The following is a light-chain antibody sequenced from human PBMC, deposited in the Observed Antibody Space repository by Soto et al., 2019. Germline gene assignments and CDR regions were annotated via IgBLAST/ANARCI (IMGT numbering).Light chain of an antibody. Sequence: QLVLTQPASVSGSPGQSITISCTGTSSDVGSYNLVSWYQHNPAKAPKLMIYEDSKRPSGVSNRFSGSKSGNTASLTISGLQAEDEADYYCCSYAGSSTRVVFGGGTKLTVL. J-gene: IGLJ2*01. CDR1: SSDVGSYNL. CDR2: EDS. V-gene: IGLV2-23*01. CDR3: CSYAGSSTRVV.